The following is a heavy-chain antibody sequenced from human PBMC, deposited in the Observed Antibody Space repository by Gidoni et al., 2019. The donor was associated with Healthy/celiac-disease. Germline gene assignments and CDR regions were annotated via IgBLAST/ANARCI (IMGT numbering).Heavy chain of an antibody. V-gene: IGHV3-30*04. CDR1: GFTLSSYA. CDR2: ISYDGSKK. Sequence: QVQLVEYGGGVVQPGRPLRLSCAASGFTLSSYAMDWVRQAPGKGLECVAVISYDGSKKYYADAVKGRFTISRDNSKNTLYLQMNSLRAEDTAVYYCARDWQQLALDYWGQGTLVTVSS. CDR3: ARDWQQLALDY. J-gene: IGHJ4*02. D-gene: IGHD6-13*01.